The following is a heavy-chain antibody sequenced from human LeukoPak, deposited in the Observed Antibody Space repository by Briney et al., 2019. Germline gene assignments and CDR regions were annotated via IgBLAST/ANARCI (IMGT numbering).Heavy chain of an antibody. CDR2: ISGSGSTK. V-gene: IGHV3-48*03. CDR3: ARKGSSWYYFDY. Sequence: SLRLSCAASGFTFSSYEMNWVRQAPGKGLEWVSYISGSGSTKYYADSVKGRFTISRDNAKDSLYLQMNSLRAEDTAVYYCARKGSSWYYFDYWGQGTLVTVSS. J-gene: IGHJ4*02. CDR1: GFTFSSYE. D-gene: IGHD6-13*01.